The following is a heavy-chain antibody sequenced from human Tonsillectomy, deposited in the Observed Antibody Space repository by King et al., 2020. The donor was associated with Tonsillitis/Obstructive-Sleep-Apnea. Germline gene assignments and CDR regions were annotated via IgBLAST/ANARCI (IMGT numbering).Heavy chain of an antibody. D-gene: IGHD3-10*01. Sequence: VQLVESGGGLVQPGGSLRLSCAASGFTFSEHYVDWVRQAPGKGLEWVGRSRSKPKSYTTEYAASVKGRFTLSRDESNNSLYLQMNSLKTDDTAVYYWARTLLVQGRYYMDVWGIGTTVTVSS. V-gene: IGHV3-72*01. CDR2: SRSKPKSYTT. CDR1: GFTFSEHY. J-gene: IGHJ6*03. CDR3: ARTLLVQGRYYMDV.